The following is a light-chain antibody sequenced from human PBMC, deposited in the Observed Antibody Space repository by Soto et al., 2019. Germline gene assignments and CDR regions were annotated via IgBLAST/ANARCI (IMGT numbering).Light chain of an antibody. Sequence: DIQMTQSPSSLSASVGDAVSLTCRASRSISNYLNWYQQKPGRAPKLLISGASSLQRGVPSRFSGSGYGTTFTLTITSPQPDDFAIYFCQQSYTAPYTFGPGTKVEIK. CDR1: RSISNY. V-gene: IGKV1-39*01. J-gene: IGKJ3*01. CDR2: GAS. CDR3: QQSYTAPYT.